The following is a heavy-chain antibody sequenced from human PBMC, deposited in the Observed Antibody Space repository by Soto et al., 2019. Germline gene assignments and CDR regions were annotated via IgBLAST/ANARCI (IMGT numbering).Heavy chain of an antibody. Sequence: GVSLRLSCAASGFTFDDYAMHWVRQAPGKGLEWVAGISWDSVSIGYADSVQGRFTISRDNAKNSLYLEMNSLRYEDTAIYYCAKDRSRYGYCTNVVCYNSPMDVWGQGTTVTVSS. J-gene: IGHJ6*02. CDR1: GFTFDDYA. D-gene: IGHD2-8*01. CDR2: ISWDSVSI. V-gene: IGHV3-9*01. CDR3: AKDRSRYGYCTNVVCYNSPMDV.